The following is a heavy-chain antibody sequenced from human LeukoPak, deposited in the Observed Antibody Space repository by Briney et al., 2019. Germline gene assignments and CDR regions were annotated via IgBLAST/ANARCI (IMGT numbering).Heavy chain of an antibody. D-gene: IGHD1-26*01. V-gene: IGHV1-2*02. CDR3: ASQQWGVDY. CDR2: INPNNGGT. Sequence: ASVKVSCNASGYTFTGYYMRWVRQAPGQGLEWMGWINPNNGGTNYAQKFQGRVTMTRATANSTAYMELSMLRLDDTAVDYCASQQWGVDYWGQGTLVTVSS. CDR1: GYTFTGYY. J-gene: IGHJ4*02.